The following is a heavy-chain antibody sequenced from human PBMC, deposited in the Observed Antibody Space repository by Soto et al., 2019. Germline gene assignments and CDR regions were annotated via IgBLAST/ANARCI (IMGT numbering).Heavy chain of an antibody. CDR2: IYHSGST. V-gene: IGHV4-30-2*01. D-gene: IGHD2-21*02. CDR1: GGSISSGGYS. Sequence: PSETLSLTCAVSGGSISSGGYSWSWIRQPPGKGLEWIGYIYHSGSTYYNPSLKSRVTISVDRSKNQFSLKLSSVTAADTAVYYCARGMVVTAMAPDAFDIWGQGTMVTVSS. CDR3: ARGMVVTAMAPDAFDI. J-gene: IGHJ3*02.